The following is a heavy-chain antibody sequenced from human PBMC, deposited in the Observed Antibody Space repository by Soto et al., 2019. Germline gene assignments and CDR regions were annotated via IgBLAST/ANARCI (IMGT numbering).Heavy chain of an antibody. Sequence: SETLSLTCTVSGGSISSYYWSWIRQPPGKGLEWIGYIYYSGSTNYNPSLKSRVTISVDTSKNQFSLKLSSVTAADTAVYYCARDSEDSSGYSWPNWGQGTLVTVSS. CDR3: ARDSEDSSGYSWPN. D-gene: IGHD3-22*01. V-gene: IGHV4-59*01. J-gene: IGHJ4*02. CDR1: GGSISSYY. CDR2: IYYSGST.